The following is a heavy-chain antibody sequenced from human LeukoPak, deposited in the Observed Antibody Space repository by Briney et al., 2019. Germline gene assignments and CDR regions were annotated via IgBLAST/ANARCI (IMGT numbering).Heavy chain of an antibody. CDR3: TRVSTTGVGGRGYFDQ. CDR2: ISDSSVGDST. D-gene: IGHD1-1*01. CDR1: GFTFTSYA. Sequence: GGSLRLSCAASGFTFTSYAMSWVRQTPGKGLEWVSFISDSSVGDSTYYADSVRGRFTISRDSSKSTLYLQVNSLRAEDTAVYYCTRVSTTGVGGRGYFDQWGQGTQVTVSS. V-gene: IGHV3-23*01. J-gene: IGHJ4*02.